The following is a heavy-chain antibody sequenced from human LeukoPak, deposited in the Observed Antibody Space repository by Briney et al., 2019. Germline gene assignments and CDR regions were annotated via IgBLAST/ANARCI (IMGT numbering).Heavy chain of an antibody. CDR3: ASSNPRYNGCYP. J-gene: IGHJ5*02. Sequence: SETLSLTCTVSGGTISSYYWSWIRQPPGKGLEWIGYIYYSGSTNYNPSLKSRVTISVDTSKNQFSLKLSSVTAADTAVYYCASSNPRYNGCYPWGQGTLVTVSS. V-gene: IGHV4-59*01. CDR1: GGTISSYY. CDR2: IYYSGST. D-gene: IGHD1-14*01.